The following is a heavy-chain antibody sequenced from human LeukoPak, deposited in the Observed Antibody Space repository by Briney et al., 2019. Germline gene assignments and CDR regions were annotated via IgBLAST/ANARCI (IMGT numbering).Heavy chain of an antibody. Sequence: ASVKVSCKASGYTFTSYGISWVRQAPGQGLEWMGIINPRGGSTIYSQKFQGRVAMTRDMSTSTVYMELSSLRSEDTALYYCARDPKDDTSGYHYFDYWGQGTLVTVSS. CDR3: ARDPKDDTSGYHYFDY. V-gene: IGHV1-46*01. CDR1: GYTFTSYG. CDR2: INPRGGST. J-gene: IGHJ4*02. D-gene: IGHD3-22*01.